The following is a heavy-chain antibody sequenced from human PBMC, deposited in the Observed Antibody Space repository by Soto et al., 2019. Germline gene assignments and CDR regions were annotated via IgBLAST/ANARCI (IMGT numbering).Heavy chain of an antibody. CDR2: ISGSGDST. Sequence: EVQLLESGGGLVQPGGSLRLSCAASGFTFSTYAMNWVRQAPGKGLEWVSGISGSGDSTYYAESEKGRFTVSRDNSKNTLYLQMNSLRAEDTGVFYCAKERSSGWRVDYWGQGTLVTVSS. D-gene: IGHD6-19*01. V-gene: IGHV3-23*01. CDR3: AKERSSGWRVDY. J-gene: IGHJ4*02. CDR1: GFTFSTYA.